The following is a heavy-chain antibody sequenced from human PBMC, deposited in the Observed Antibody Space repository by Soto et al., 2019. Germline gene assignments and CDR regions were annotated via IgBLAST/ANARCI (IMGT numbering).Heavy chain of an antibody. CDR1: GFTFSSYA. CDR2: IAYDGINN. J-gene: IGHJ5*01. CDR3: AREDVDYVLPHLFDP. D-gene: IGHD4-17*01. V-gene: IGHV3-30-3*01. Sequence: QVQLVESGGGVVQPGRSLRLSCAASGFTFSSYAMHWVRQAPGKGLEGVAVIAYDGINNYYADSVKGRFTISRDNYKNTRYLKMNSLSADDTAVYYWAREDVDYVLPHLFDPWGQGTLVTVSS.